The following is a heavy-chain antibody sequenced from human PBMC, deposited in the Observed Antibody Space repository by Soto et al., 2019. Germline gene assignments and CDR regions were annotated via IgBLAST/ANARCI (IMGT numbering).Heavy chain of an antibody. CDR3: VSRIPSWVFDY. CDR2: MYAGGDT. Sequence: EVQLVESGGALLQPGGSLRLSCGASGLSVSDNYMGWVRQAPGRGLEWVSVMYAGGDTHYADSVKGRFTISRDKSENTLYLKMNSLRDEDTGVYFCVSRIPSWVFDYWGLGTLVTVSS. CDR1: GLSVSDNY. D-gene: IGHD2-21*01. J-gene: IGHJ4*01. V-gene: IGHV3-53*01.